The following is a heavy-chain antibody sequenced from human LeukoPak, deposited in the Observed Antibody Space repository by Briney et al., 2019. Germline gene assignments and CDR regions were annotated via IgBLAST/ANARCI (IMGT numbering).Heavy chain of an antibody. J-gene: IGHJ5*02. V-gene: IGHV1-69*01. CDR1: GGTFSSYA. CDR2: IIPIFGTA. D-gene: IGHD3-9*01. Sequence: SVKVSCKASGGTFSSYAISWARQAPGQGLEWMGGIIPIFGTANYAQKFQGRVTITADESTSTAYMELSSLRSEDTAVYYCAREVDYDILTGQNWFDPWGQGTLVTVSS. CDR3: AREVDYDILTGQNWFDP.